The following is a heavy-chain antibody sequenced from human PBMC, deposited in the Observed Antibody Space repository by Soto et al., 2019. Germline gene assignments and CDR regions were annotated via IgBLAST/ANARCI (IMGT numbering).Heavy chain of an antibody. CDR3: ARVLYYGSGSYSPYGMDV. CDR1: GVSFNNNG. Sequence: QVQLVQSGAEVKKPGSSVKVSCKTSGVSFNNNGIGWVRQAPGHGLEWMGGVSPPFRTSNYARKFQGRISITADASTGTVNIELSSLPSEDTAQYYCARVLYYGSGSYSPYGMDVWGQGTTVTVSS. CDR2: VSPPFRTS. J-gene: IGHJ6*02. D-gene: IGHD3-10*01. V-gene: IGHV1-69*01.